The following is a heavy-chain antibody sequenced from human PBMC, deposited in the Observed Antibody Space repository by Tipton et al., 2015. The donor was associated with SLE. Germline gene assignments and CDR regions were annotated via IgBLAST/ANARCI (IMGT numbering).Heavy chain of an antibody. CDR2: VYTSGST. J-gene: IGHJ6*02. V-gene: IGHV4-4*08. CDR3: ARDPPSSYYYGMDV. CDR1: GGSISNYY. D-gene: IGHD3-10*01. Sequence: PGLVKPSETLSLTCTVSGGSISNYYWSWIRQTPGKGLEWIGYVYTSGSTIYNPSLKSRVTISGDMSKNQFSLKLSSVTAADTAVYFCARDPPSSYYYGMDVWGRGATVTVSS.